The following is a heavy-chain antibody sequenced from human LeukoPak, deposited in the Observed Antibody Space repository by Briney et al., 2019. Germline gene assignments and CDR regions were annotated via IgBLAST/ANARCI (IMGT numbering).Heavy chain of an antibody. CDR1: GFTFSSYW. V-gene: IGHV3-7*01. D-gene: IGHD5-12*01. J-gene: IGHJ4*02. CDR2: IKQDGGEN. Sequence: GGSLRLSCAASGFTFSSYWMSWVRQAPGKGLEWVANIKQDGGENYYVESVKGRFTISRDNVKNSLYLQMNSLRVEDTAVYYCARARGGYDLDYWGQGTLVTVSS. CDR3: ARARGGYDLDY.